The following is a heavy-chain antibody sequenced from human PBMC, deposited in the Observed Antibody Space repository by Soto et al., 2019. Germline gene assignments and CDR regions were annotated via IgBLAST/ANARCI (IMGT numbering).Heavy chain of an antibody. CDR3: STRAYDTNGYYRFDP. D-gene: IGHD3-22*01. V-gene: IGHV4-34*01. Sequence: PSETLSLTCAVYGGSFRGHSWTWIRQPPGKGLEWIGDINHSGRVNYNPSLKSRVTISLDTSKNQFSLTLSAVTAADTAMYYCSTRAYDTNGYYRFDPWGQGTLVTVSS. CDR2: INHSGRV. J-gene: IGHJ5*01. CDR1: GGSFRGHS.